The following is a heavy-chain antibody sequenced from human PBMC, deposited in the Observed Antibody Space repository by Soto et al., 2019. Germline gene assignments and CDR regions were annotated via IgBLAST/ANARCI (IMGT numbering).Heavy chain of an antibody. Sequence: GGSLRLSCAASGFTFSSYGMHWVRQAPGKGLEWVAVIWYDGSNKYYADSVKGRFTISRDNSKNTLYLQMNSLRAEDTAVYYCARDGSRGGYSDYYYYGMDVWGQGTTVTVS. CDR1: GFTFSSYG. V-gene: IGHV3-33*01. CDR2: IWYDGSNK. D-gene: IGHD2-21*01. J-gene: IGHJ6*02. CDR3: ARDGSRGGYSDYYYYGMDV.